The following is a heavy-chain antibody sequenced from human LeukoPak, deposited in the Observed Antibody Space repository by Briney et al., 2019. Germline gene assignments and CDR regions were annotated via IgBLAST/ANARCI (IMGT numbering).Heavy chain of an antibody. Sequence: PGGSLRLSCAASGFTFGDYVMNWVRQAPGKGLGWVGFIRSKAYGGTTEFAASVKGRFTISRDDSKSIAYLHMNSLKTEDTAVYYCTRFPGDAFDIWGQGTMVTVSS. J-gene: IGHJ3*02. CDR2: IRSKAYGGTT. CDR3: TRFPGDAFDI. CDR1: GFTFGDYV. V-gene: IGHV3-49*04.